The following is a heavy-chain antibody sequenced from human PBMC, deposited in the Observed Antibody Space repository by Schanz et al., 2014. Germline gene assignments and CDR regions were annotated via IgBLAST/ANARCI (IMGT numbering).Heavy chain of an antibody. J-gene: IGHJ4*02. CDR3: ARGHTIDY. V-gene: IGHV4-59*01. CDR2: ISYSGST. CDR1: GGSISSEY. D-gene: IGHD1-1*01. Sequence: QVQLQESGPALVKPSETLSLTCTVSGGSISSEYWSWIRQPAGKGLEWIGTISYSGSTYYNPSLKSRVTISVDTSKNQFSLKLSSVTAADTAVYYCARGHTIDYWGQGTLVTVSS.